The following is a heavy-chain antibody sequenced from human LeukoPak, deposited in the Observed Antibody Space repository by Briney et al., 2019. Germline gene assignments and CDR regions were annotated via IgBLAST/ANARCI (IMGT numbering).Heavy chain of an antibody. CDR2: INAGNGNT. D-gene: IGHD6-19*01. V-gene: IGHV1-3*01. CDR1: GYTFTSYA. J-gene: IGHJ5*02. CDR3: ARDYDSSGWSNWFDP. Sequence: GASVTVSCTASGYTFTSYAMHWVRQAPGQRLEWMGWINAGNGNTKYSQKFQGRVTITRDTSASTAYMELSSLRSEDTAVYYCARDYDSSGWSNWFDPWGQGTLVTVSS.